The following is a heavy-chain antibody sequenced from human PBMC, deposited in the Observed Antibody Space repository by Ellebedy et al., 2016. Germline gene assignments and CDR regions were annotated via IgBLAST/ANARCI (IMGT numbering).Heavy chain of an antibody. D-gene: IGHD6-19*01. CDR1: GFTFSSYS. V-gene: IGHV3-21*01. CDR3: ARDLRVWAVAGPDSFDY. J-gene: IGHJ4*02. Sequence: GESLKISXAASGFTFSSYSMNWVRQAPGKGLEWVSSISSSSSYIYYADSVKGRFTISRDNAKNSLYLQMNSLRAEDTAVYYCARDLRVWAVAGPDSFDYWGQGTLVTVSS. CDR2: ISSSSSYI.